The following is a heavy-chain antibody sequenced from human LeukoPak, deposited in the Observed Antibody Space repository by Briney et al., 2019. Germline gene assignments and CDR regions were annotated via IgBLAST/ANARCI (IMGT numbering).Heavy chain of an antibody. V-gene: IGHV4-59*01. Sequence: SETLSLTCTVSGGSISSYYWSWIRQPPGKGLEWIGYIYYSGSTNYNPSLKSRVTISVDTSKNQFSLKLSSVTAADTAVYYCAREYYGSSGYYNDYWGQGALVTVSS. J-gene: IGHJ4*02. CDR2: IYYSGST. CDR3: AREYYGSSGYYNDY. CDR1: GGSISSYY. D-gene: IGHD3-22*01.